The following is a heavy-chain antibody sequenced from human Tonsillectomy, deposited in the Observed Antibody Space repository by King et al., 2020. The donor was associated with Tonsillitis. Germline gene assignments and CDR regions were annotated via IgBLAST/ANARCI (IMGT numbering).Heavy chain of an antibody. CDR2: MNPNGGNT. V-gene: IGHV1-8*01. D-gene: IGHD2-2*01. CDR1: GYTLIDHN. Sequence: QLVQSGAEVKKPGAAVKVSCKASGYTLIDHNIHWVRQAPGQGLEWMGWMNPNGGNTGYAEKFQARVTMTRDTSISTTYLELNSLRSDDTAVYYCARGFAMYAYRRSGYFFDQWGQGPLVTVSS. J-gene: IGHJ4*02. CDR3: ARGFAMYAYRRSGYFFDQ.